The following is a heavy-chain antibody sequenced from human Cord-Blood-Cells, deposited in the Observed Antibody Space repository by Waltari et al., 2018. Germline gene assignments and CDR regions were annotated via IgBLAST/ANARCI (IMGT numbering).Heavy chain of an antibody. J-gene: IGHJ6*02. Sequence: QVQLVESGGGVVQPGRSLRLSCAASGFTFSSYGMHWVRQAPGKGLEWVAVISYDGSNKYYADSVKGRFTISRDNSKNTLYLQMNSLRAEDTAVYYCAKGQVFSSSSYYYGMDVWCQGTTVTVSS. D-gene: IGHD6-6*01. CDR3: AKGQVFSSSSYYYGMDV. CDR2: ISYDGSNK. CDR1: GFTFSSYG. V-gene: IGHV3-30*18.